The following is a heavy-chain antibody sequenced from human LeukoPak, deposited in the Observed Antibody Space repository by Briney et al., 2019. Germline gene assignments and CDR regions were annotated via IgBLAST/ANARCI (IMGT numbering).Heavy chain of an antibody. D-gene: IGHD3-10*01. Sequence: GASVKVSCKASDYTFTSYAISWVRQAPGQGLEWMGGIIPIFGTANYAQKFQGRVTITADESTSTAYMELSSLRSEDTAVYYCARVYGSGSFPWFDPWGQGTLVTVSS. J-gene: IGHJ5*02. CDR3: ARVYGSGSFPWFDP. CDR2: IIPIFGTA. V-gene: IGHV1-69*13. CDR1: DYTFTSYA.